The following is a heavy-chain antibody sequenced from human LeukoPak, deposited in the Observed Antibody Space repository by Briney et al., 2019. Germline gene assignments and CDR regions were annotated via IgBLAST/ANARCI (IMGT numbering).Heavy chain of an antibody. CDR3: AKGGIPGTTSTFNYFDY. J-gene: IGHJ4*02. D-gene: IGHD5-24*01. CDR1: GFTFDYYS. CDR2: ITWDATKT. V-gene: IGHV3-43*01. Sequence: GGSLRLSCAASGFTFDYYSMHWVRQAPGKGLEWVSLITWDATKTYYADSVRGRFTVSRDDSKNSLYLQMNSLTTEDTALYYCAKGGIPGTTSTFNYFDYWGQGTLVSVSS.